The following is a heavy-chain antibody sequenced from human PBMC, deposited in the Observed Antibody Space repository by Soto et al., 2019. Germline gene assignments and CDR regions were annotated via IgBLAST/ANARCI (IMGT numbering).Heavy chain of an antibody. Sequence: QVQLVESGGGVVQPGRSLRLSCAASGFTFSSYGMHWVRQAPGKGLEWVAVIWYDGSNKYYADSVKGRLTISRDNSKNTLYLQMNSLRAEDTAVYYCARDRRRIVAAYGMDVWGQGTTVTVSS. D-gene: IGHD2-15*01. CDR2: IWYDGSNK. V-gene: IGHV3-33*01. J-gene: IGHJ6*02. CDR1: GFTFSSYG. CDR3: ARDRRRIVAAYGMDV.